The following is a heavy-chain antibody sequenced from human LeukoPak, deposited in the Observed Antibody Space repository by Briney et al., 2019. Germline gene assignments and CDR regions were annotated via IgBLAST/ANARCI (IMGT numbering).Heavy chain of an antibody. CDR1: GYIFTTNW. CDR2: IDPSDSET. Sequence: GESLKISCKGSGYIFTTNWISWIRQMPGKGLEWMGRIDPSDSETNYSPSFQGHVTISVDKFISTAYLQWSSLKASDTAMYYCARRAGSSGKFDPWGQGTLVIVSS. CDR3: ARRAGSSGKFDP. V-gene: IGHV5-10-1*01. D-gene: IGHD6-19*01. J-gene: IGHJ5*02.